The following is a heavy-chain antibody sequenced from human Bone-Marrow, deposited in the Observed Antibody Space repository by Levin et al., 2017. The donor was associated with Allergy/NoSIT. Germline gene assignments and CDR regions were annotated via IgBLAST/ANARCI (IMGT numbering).Heavy chain of an antibody. Sequence: SQTLSLTCTVSGGSISSSSYYWGWIRQPPGKGLEWIGSIYYSGSTYYNPSLKSRVTISVDTSKNQFSLKLSSVTAADTAVYYCASRYCSGGSCYYDSAEYFQHWGQGTLVTVSS. D-gene: IGHD2-15*01. CDR1: GGSISSSSYY. CDR3: ASRYCSGGSCYYDSAEYFQH. CDR2: IYYSGST. V-gene: IGHV4-39*01. J-gene: IGHJ1*01.